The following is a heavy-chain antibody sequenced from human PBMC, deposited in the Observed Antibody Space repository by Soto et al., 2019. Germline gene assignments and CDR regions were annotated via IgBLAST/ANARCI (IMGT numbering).Heavy chain of an antibody. J-gene: IGHJ4*02. V-gene: IGHV4-59*08. D-gene: IGHD7-27*01. CDR3: ARHVGNGAFDY. CDR1: GGSITNYY. CDR2: IHSSGNT. Sequence: QVQLQESGPGLVKPSETLSLICTVSGGSITNYYWSWIPQPPGKGLEWIGNIHSSGNTMYNPSLNSHVIITVDSSMDEFSLKLTSGTAADTAVYCCARHVGNGAFDYWCQGTLVTVSS.